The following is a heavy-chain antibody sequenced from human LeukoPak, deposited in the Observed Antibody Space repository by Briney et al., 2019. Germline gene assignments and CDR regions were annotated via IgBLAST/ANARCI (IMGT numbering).Heavy chain of an antibody. D-gene: IGHD2-15*01. CDR2: IYHSGST. Sequence: PGGSLRLSCAASRFTLSTYWMSWVRQPPGKGLEWIGEIYHSGSTNYNPSLKSRVTISVDKSKNQFSLKLSSVTAADTAVYYCARDPIVVVVAAPGSWYYYYGMDVWGRGTTVTVSS. CDR3: ARDPIVVVVAAPGSWYYYYGMDV. V-gene: IGHV4-4*02. J-gene: IGHJ6*02. CDR1: RFTLSTYW.